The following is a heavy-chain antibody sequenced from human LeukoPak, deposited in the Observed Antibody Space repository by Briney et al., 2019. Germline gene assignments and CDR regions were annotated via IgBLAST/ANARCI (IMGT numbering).Heavy chain of an antibody. D-gene: IGHD3-22*01. CDR3: ARGRIAKIVVVHSFTYGMDV. V-gene: IGHV4-34*01. CDR2: INDYTGDT. J-gene: IGHJ6*02. CDR1: GGSFTDYF. Sequence: SETLPLTSTVFGGSFTDYFWTWIRHSPGKGLEWMGEINDYTGDTKYNPSLNSPVSISLEKSKNQLSLELRSVNAAGTAVYYCARGRIAKIVVVHSFTYGMDVWGQGTTVTVSS.